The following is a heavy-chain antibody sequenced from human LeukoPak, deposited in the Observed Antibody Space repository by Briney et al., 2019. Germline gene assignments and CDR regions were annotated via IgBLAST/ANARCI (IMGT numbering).Heavy chain of an antibody. CDR1: GGSISSGSYY. CDR3: ARRAAGTRAFDI. V-gene: IGHV4-61*02. Sequence: PSETLSLTCTVSGGSISSGSYYWSCIRQPAGKGLEWIGRIYTSGSTNYNPSLKSRVTISVDTSKNQFSLKLSSVTAADTAVYYCARRAAGTRAFDIWGQGTMVTVSS. CDR2: IYTSGST. J-gene: IGHJ3*02. D-gene: IGHD6-13*01.